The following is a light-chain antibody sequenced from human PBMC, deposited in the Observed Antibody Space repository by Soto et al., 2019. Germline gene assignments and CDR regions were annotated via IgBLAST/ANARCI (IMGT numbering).Light chain of an antibody. J-gene: IGLJ1*01. Sequence: QSVLTQPASVSGSPGRSITISCTGISADVSTSNFVSWYQHHPGKGPRLILYDFTHRPSGISDRFSGSKSGDTASLTISGLRAEDEADYYCASYRSGPLYVFGAGTKVTVL. CDR3: ASYRSGPLYV. CDR2: DFT. V-gene: IGLV2-14*03. CDR1: SADVSTSNF.